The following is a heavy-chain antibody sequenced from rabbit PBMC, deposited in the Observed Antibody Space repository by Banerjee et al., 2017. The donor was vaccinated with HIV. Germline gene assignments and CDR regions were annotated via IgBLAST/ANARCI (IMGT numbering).Heavy chain of an antibody. Sequence: QEQLVESGGGLVKPGASLTLSCKASGFSFSNKYVMCWVRQAPGKGLEWIACIYGGSSGATDYARRAKGRFTVSKTSSTTVTLQLDSLTAADTATYFCARDLAGVIGWNFNLWGQGTLVTVS. V-gene: IGHV1S45*01. CDR2: IYGGSSGAT. CDR3: ARDLAGVIGWNFNL. CDR1: GFSFSNKYV. D-gene: IGHD4-1*01. J-gene: IGHJ4*01.